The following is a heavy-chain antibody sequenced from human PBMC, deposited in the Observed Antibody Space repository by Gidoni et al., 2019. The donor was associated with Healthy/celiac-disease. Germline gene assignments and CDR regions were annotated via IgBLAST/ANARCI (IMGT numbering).Heavy chain of an antibody. CDR1: GGCISSRSYY. D-gene: IGHD5-12*01. CDR2: IYYNGST. CDR3: ARRHGYDPSLDY. V-gene: IGHV4-39*01. Sequence: HLQLQALGRGLVKPSETLPPACTVSGGCISSRSYYWGWNRQPPGQGLVWMGSIYYNGSTNYNTSLKSRVTITVVKTKNQFSLKLSCVTAAATAVYYCARRHGYDPSLDYWGQGTLVTVSS. J-gene: IGHJ4*02.